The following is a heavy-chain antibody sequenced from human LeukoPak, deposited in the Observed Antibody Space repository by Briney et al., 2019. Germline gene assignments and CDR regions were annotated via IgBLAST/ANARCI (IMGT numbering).Heavy chain of an antibody. Sequence: PGGSLRLSCAASGFTFSSYEMNWVRQAPGQGLEWVSYISSSGSTIYYADSVKGRFTISRDNAKNSLYLQMNSLRAEDTAVYYCARDHATYYYDSSGYYDYWGQGTLVTVSS. CDR3: ARDHATYYYDSSGYYDY. CDR2: ISSSGSTI. D-gene: IGHD3-22*01. J-gene: IGHJ4*02. V-gene: IGHV3-48*03. CDR1: GFTFSSYE.